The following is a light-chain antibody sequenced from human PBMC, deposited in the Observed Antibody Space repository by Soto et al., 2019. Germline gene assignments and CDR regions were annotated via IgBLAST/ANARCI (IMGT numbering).Light chain of an antibody. J-gene: IGKJ2*01. CDR1: QSINIY. Sequence: IQMTQSPSSLSASVGDSVTVTCRASQSINIYLNWYQQKPGKAPTLLIYGASSLQSGVPSRFIVGGSRTDFTLTTSSRQPEDFPTYYCQQSYRSPYSFGQGTKLEIK. V-gene: IGKV1-39*01. CDR3: QQSYRSPYS. CDR2: GAS.